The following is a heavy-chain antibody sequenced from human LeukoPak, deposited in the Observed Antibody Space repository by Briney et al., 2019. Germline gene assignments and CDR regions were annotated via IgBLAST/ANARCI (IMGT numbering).Heavy chain of an antibody. CDR2: INHSGST. Sequence: SQTLSLTCSVYGGSFSGYYWSWIRQPPGKGLEWIGEINHSGSTNYNTSLKSRVTISVDTSKNQFSLKLSSVTAADTAVYYCARLTLYYDFWSGYYKSYYFDYWGQGTLVTVSS. J-gene: IGHJ4*02. CDR3: ARLTLYYDFWSGYYKSYYFDY. V-gene: IGHV4-34*01. D-gene: IGHD3-3*01. CDR1: GGSFSGYY.